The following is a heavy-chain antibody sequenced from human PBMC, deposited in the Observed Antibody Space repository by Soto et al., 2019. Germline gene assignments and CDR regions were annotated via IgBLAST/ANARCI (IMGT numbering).Heavy chain of an antibody. Sequence: GGSLRLSCVTSGFFFDNYAMHWVRQAPGKGPEWVSGLSGNSDIVAYADSVTGRFTISSDNSKNTLYLQMNSLRAEDTAVYYCAKDRAVVTPLGLYGMDVWGQGTTVTVSS. CDR1: GFFFDNYA. J-gene: IGHJ6*02. CDR2: LSGNSDIV. V-gene: IGHV3-9*01. CDR3: AKDRAVVTPLGLYGMDV. D-gene: IGHD2-21*02.